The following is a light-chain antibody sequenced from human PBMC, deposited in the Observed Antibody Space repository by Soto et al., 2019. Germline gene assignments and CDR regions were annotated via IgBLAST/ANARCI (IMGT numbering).Light chain of an antibody. Sequence: EIVLTQSAATLSLSPGERATLSCGASQSVISSYLAWYQQKPGLAPRLLIYDASSRATGIPDRFSGSGSGTAFTLTISRLEPTEFNVYYCQQYGSSPSTFGQGTKLEI. CDR2: DAS. CDR1: QSVISSY. CDR3: QQYGSSPST. J-gene: IGKJ2*01. V-gene: IGKV3D-20*01.